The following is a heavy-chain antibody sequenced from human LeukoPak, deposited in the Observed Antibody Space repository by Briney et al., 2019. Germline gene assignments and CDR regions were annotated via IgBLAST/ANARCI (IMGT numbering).Heavy chain of an antibody. CDR1: GFSLSTSGVG. D-gene: IGHD4-17*01. J-gene: IGHJ3*02. CDR3: AHTGGPTTVTTYGAFDI. Sequence: SGPTLVKPTQTLTLTCTFSGFSLSTSGVGVGWIRQPPGKALEWLALIYWDDDKRYSPSLKGRLTITKDTSKNQVVLTMTNMDPVDTATYYCAHTGGPTTVTTYGAFDIWGQGTMVTVSS. V-gene: IGHV2-5*02. CDR2: IYWDDDK.